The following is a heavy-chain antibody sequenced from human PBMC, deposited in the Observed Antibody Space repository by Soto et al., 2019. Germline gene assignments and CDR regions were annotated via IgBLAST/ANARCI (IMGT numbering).Heavy chain of an antibody. Sequence: EVQLVESGGGLVQPGGSLRLSCAASGFTLSSYIMNWVRQAPGKGLEWVSYISRSSRTIYYADSVKGRFTISRDNAKNSLYLQMNSLRDEDTSVYYCARESYYYDSSTFDIWGQGTMVTVSS. CDR2: ISRSSRTI. J-gene: IGHJ3*02. CDR3: ARESYYYDSSTFDI. D-gene: IGHD3-22*01. CDR1: GFTLSSYI. V-gene: IGHV3-48*02.